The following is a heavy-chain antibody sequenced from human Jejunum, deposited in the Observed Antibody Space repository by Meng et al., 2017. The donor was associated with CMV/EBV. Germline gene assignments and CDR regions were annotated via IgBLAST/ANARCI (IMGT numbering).Heavy chain of an antibody. V-gene: IGHV1-8*03. D-gene: IGHD2-2*01. CDR2: MNPNSGNT. Sequence: ASGYTLTSYDINWVRQATGQGLEWMGWMNPNSGNTGYAQKFQGRVTITRNTSISTAYMELSSLRSEDTAVYYCARGRVPAAPPDYWGQGTLVTVSS. CDR1: GYTLTSYD. CDR3: ARGRVPAAPPDY. J-gene: IGHJ4*02.